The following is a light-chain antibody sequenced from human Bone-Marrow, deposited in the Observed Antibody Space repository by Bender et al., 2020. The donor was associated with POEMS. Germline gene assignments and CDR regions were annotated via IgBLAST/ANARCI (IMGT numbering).Light chain of an antibody. Sequence: QSALTQPASVSGSPGQSLTISCTGTSSDVGGYNYVSWYQQHPGKAPKLMIYDVSSRPSGVSDRFSASKSGNTASLTISGLQAEDEADYYCSSYTTTTVLFGGGTKLTVL. CDR3: SSYTTTTVL. CDR1: SSDVGGYNY. J-gene: IGLJ2*01. V-gene: IGLV2-14*03. CDR2: DVS.